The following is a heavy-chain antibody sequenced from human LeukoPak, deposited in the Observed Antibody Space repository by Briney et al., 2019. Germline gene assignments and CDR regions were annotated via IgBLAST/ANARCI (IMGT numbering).Heavy chain of an antibody. CDR1: GFTFNNYA. Sequence: PGGSLRLSCAASGFTFNNYAMSWVRQGPGKGLEWVSTLSGSGDNRYYAASVKGRFTISRDNSKNTLYLQMTSLRAEDTAIYYCAALTRWITEYFQHWGQGTLVSVSS. CDR2: LSGSGDNR. D-gene: IGHD5-12*01. V-gene: IGHV3-23*01. CDR3: AALTRWITEYFQH. J-gene: IGHJ1*01.